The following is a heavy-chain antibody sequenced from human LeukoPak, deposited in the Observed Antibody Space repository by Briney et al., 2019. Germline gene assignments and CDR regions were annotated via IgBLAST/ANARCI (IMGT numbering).Heavy chain of an antibody. V-gene: IGHV5-51*01. CDR1: EYDFANYW. Sequence: GESLKISCKGPEYDFANYWIGWVRQMPGRGLEWMGFVYPAGSIIHYSPSFQGQVTISVDRSVSTAYLQWTSLKASDSAMYFCARRRYFDTYLDPWGQGTLVTVSS. J-gene: IGHJ5*02. CDR3: ARRRYFDTYLDP. D-gene: IGHD2/OR15-2a*01. CDR2: VYPAGSII.